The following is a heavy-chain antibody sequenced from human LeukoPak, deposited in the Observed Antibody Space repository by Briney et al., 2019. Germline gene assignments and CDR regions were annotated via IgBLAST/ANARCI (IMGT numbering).Heavy chain of an antibody. D-gene: IGHD3-22*01. CDR3: ARFGRDSSGDFDY. CDR1: GFTAGSNY. V-gene: IGHV3-53*01. Sequence: GGSLRLSCAASGFTAGSNYISWVRQAPGKGLEWVSVIYSGGSTYYADSVKGRFTISRDNSKNTLYLQMNSLRAEDTAVYYCARFGRDSSGDFDYWGQGTLVTVSS. CDR2: IYSGGST. J-gene: IGHJ4*02.